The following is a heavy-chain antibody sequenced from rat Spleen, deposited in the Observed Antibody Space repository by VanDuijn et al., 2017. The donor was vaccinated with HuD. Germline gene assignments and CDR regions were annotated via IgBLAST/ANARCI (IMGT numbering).Heavy chain of an antibody. CDR2: IIYDGSST. J-gene: IGHJ2*01. CDR1: GFTFSDYA. D-gene: IGHD1-4*01. Sequence: EVQLVESGGGLVQPGNSLKLSCAASGFTFSDYAMAWVRQSPKKGLEWVATIIYDGSSTYYRDSVKGRFTISRDNAKNTLYLQMDSLRSEDTATYYCARETGYNSYFDYWGQGVMVTVSS. V-gene: IGHV5-17*01. CDR3: ARETGYNSYFDY.